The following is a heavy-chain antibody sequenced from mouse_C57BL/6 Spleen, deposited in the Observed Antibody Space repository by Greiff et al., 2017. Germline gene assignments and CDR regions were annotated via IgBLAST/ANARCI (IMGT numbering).Heavy chain of an antibody. CDR3: ARRTYYDSYWYFDV. J-gene: IGHJ1*03. CDR1: GYTFTDYY. D-gene: IGHD2-4*01. V-gene: IGHV1-19*01. Sequence: EVQLQQSGPVLVTPGASVKMSCKASGYTFTDYYMNWVKQSHGKSLEWIGVITPYNGGTSYNQKFKGKATLTVDKSSSTAYMELNSLPSEDSAVYYCARRTYYDSYWYFDVWGTGTTVTVAS. CDR2: ITPYNGGT.